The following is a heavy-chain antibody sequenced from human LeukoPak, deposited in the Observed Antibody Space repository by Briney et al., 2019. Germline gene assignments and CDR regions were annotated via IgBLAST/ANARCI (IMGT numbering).Heavy chain of an antibody. V-gene: IGHV3-23*01. J-gene: IGHJ4*02. CDR3: ATAEDIAVVPAASDFDY. Sequence: PGGSLRLSCAASGFTFSSYAMSWVRQAPGKGLEWVSAISGSGGSTYYADSVKGRFTISRDNSKNTLYLQMNSLRAEDTAVYYCATAEDIAVVPAASDFDYWGQGTLVTVSS. CDR2: ISGSGGST. CDR1: GFTFSSYA. D-gene: IGHD2-2*01.